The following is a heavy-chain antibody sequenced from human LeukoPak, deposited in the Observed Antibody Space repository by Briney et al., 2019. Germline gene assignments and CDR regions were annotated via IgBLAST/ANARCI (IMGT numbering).Heavy chain of an antibody. V-gene: IGHV3-23*01. D-gene: IGHD2-2*02. CDR3: AKSDCSSSSCYTIDY. CDR2: ISDDGET. Sequence: PGGSLRLSCAASGFTFSTYAMSWVRQAPEKGLEWVSIISDDGETSYADSGKGRFTISRDNSKNTLYLQMNRLRAEDTAVYYCAKSDCSSSSCYTIDYWGLGTLVTVSS. J-gene: IGHJ4*02. CDR1: GFTFSTYA.